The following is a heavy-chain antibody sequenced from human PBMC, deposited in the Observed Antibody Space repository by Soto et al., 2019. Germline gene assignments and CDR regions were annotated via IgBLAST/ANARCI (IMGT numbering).Heavy chain of an antibody. CDR1: GGSISSGGSS. CDR3: ARGGGIIVGTTAFDY. J-gene: IGHJ4*02. CDR2: ISHSGST. D-gene: IGHD1-26*01. V-gene: IGHV4-30-2*01. Sequence: SETLSLTCAVSGGSISSGGSSWSWIRQPLGKGLEWIGYISHSGSTYYNPSLKSRATISGNTSKNQFSLKLRSVTAADTAVYYCARGGGIIVGTTAFDYWGQGALVT.